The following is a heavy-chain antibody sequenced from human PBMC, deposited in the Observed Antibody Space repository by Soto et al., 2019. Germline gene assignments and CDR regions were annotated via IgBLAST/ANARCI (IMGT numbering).Heavy chain of an antibody. V-gene: IGHV4-34*01. J-gene: IGHJ4*02. CDR1: GGSFNGYT. D-gene: IGHD1-26*01. Sequence: SETPSHKCAIYGGSFNGYTWIWICEPPGKGLQWIGQINHSGSANYNPSLRSRVTISVHTSNSQSSLELSSVTAADTAVYYCARGLISGSHYSGGWYYFDYWGQG. CDR3: ARGLISGSHYSGGWYYFDY. CDR2: INHSGSA.